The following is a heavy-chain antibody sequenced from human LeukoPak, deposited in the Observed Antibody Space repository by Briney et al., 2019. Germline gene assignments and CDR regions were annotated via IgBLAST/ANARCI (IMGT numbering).Heavy chain of an antibody. J-gene: IGHJ5*02. D-gene: IGHD3-3*01. CDR3: ASTATYYDFWSGYSTSNWFDP. V-gene: IGHV7-4-1*02. CDR2: INTNTGNP. CDR1: GYTFTSHA. Sequence: WASVKVSCKASGYTFTSHAMNWVRQAPGQGLEWMGWINTNTGNPTYAQGFTGRFVFSLDTSVSTAYLQISSLKAEDTAVYYCASTATYYDFWSGYSTSNWFDPWGQGTLVTVSS.